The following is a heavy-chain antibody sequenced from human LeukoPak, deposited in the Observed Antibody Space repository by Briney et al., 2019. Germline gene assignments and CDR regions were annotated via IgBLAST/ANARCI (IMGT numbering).Heavy chain of an antibody. J-gene: IGHJ4*02. V-gene: IGHV1-18*01. D-gene: IGHD6-19*01. Sequence: GASVKVSCKASGDTFTSYGISWVRQAPGQGLEWMGWISAYNGNTNYAQKLQGRVTMTTDTSTSTAYMELRSLRSDDTAVYYCARDPMGVAVAGTVLDYWGQGTLVTVSS. CDR1: GDTFTSYG. CDR2: ISAYNGNT. CDR3: ARDPMGVAVAGTVLDY.